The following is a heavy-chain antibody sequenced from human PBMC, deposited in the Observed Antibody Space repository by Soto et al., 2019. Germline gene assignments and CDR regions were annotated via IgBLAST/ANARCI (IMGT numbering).Heavy chain of an antibody. CDR1: GFTFSSYS. V-gene: IGHV3-48*01. D-gene: IGHD6-13*01. J-gene: IGHJ5*02. CDR2: ISSSSSTI. Sequence: EVQLVESGGGLVQPGGSLRLSCAASGFTFSSYSMNWVRQAPGEGLEWVSYISSSSSTIYYADSVKGRFTISRDNAKKQLYLQMNSRRAEDTAVYYCARHPERIAQIGWFAPWGQGTLVTVSS. CDR3: ARHPERIAQIGWFAP.